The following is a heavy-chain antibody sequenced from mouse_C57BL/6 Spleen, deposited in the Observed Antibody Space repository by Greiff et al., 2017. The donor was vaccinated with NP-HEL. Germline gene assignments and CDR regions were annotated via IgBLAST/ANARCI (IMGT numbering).Heavy chain of an antibody. CDR2: INPNNGGT. CDR3: ARKDYGSSYLDY. D-gene: IGHD1-1*01. CDR1: GYTFTDYN. V-gene: IGHV1-22*01. Sequence: EVQLQQSGPELVKPGASVKMSCKASGYTFTDYNMHWVKQSHGKSLEWIGYINPNNGGTSYNQKFKGKATLTVNKSSSTAYMELRSLTSEDSAVYYCARKDYGSSYLDYWGQGTTLTVSS. J-gene: IGHJ2*01.